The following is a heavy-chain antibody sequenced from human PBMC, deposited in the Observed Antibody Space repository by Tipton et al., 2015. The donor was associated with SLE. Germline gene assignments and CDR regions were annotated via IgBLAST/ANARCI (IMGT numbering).Heavy chain of an antibody. CDR1: GGSFSGYY. D-gene: IGHD6-13*01. Sequence: TLSLTCAVYGGSFSGYYWSWIRQSPGKGLEWIGRIYTSGSTNYNPSLKSRVTISVDTSKNQFSLKLSSVTAADTAVYYCARGGIAAAGTRWFDPWGQGTLVTVSS. CDR3: ARGGIAAAGTRWFDP. CDR2: IYTSGST. V-gene: IGHV4-34*01. J-gene: IGHJ5*02.